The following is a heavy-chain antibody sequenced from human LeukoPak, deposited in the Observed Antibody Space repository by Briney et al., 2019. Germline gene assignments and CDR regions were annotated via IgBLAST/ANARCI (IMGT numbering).Heavy chain of an antibody. V-gene: IGHV4-39*07. CDR1: GGSISSTFYY. J-gene: IGHJ3*02. Sequence: SETLSLTCTVSGGSISSTFYYWGWIRQPPGKGLEWIGSINYSGSTYYNPSLKSRVIILIDTAKNHFSLNLSSVTAADTAVYYCARSDGYGLVGIWGQGTMVTVSS. CDR3: ARSDGYGLVGI. D-gene: IGHD3-10*01. CDR2: INYSGST.